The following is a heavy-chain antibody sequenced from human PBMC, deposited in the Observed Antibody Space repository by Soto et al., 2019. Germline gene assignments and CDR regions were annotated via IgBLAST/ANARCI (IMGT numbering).Heavy chain of an antibody. CDR3: ARSYRYGWNDY. CDR1: GYTFTNYD. V-gene: IGHV1-8*01. Sequence: ASVKVSCKASGYTFTNYDITWVRQAAGQGLEWVGWVNPNSGYTAYAQKFVGRVTMTRNTPLRTAYMELSSLTSGDTAVYYCARSYRYGWNDYWAQGTLVTVSS. J-gene: IGHJ4*02. CDR2: VNPNSGYT. D-gene: IGHD5-18*01.